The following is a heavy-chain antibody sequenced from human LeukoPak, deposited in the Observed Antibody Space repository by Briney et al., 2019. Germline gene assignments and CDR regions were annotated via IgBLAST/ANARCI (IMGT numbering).Heavy chain of an antibody. D-gene: IGHD6-19*01. CDR2: VFYSGST. J-gene: IGHJ4*02. CDR1: GGSISSSSYY. Sequence: SETLSLTCTVSGGSISSSSYYWGWIRQPPGKGLEWIGSVFYSGSTFYNPSLKSRVTISVDTSKNQFSLKLTSVTAADTAVYYCAREKLGGPYDSGWYKDYWGQGTLATVSS. V-gene: IGHV4-39*07. CDR3: AREKLGGPYDSGWYKDY.